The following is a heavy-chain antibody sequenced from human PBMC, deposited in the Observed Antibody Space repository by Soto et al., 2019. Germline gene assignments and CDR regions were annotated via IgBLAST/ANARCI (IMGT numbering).Heavy chain of an antibody. Sequence: QVQLVESGGGVVQPGRSLRLSCAASGFTFSSYGMHWVRQAPGKGLEWVAVIWYDGDNKYYVDSVKGRFTISRDNSKNTVYLQMTSLRAEDTDVYYCARDDYGSAFPVDYWGQGTLVTVSS. J-gene: IGHJ4*02. D-gene: IGHD3-10*01. CDR2: IWYDGDNK. CDR1: GFTFSSYG. V-gene: IGHV3-33*01. CDR3: ARDDYGSAFPVDY.